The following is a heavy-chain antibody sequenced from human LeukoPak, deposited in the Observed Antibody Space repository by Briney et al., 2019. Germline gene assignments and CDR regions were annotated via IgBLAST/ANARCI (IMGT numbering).Heavy chain of an antibody. D-gene: IGHD3-10*01. CDR3: AGANYGSGTYYDQFDY. CDR1: GGSISSYY. J-gene: IGHJ4*02. V-gene: IGHV4-59*01. CDR2: IYYRGST. Sequence: PSETLSLTCTVSGGSISSYYWSWIRQPPGQGLEWIGYIYYRGSTNYNPFLKSRVTMSVDTSKNQFSLWLSSLTAADTAVYYCAGANYGSGTYYDQFDYWGQGTLVTVSS.